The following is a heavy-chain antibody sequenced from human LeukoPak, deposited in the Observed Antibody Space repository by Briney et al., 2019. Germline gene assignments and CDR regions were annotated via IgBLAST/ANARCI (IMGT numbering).Heavy chain of an antibody. J-gene: IGHJ4*02. Sequence: ASETLSLTCTVSGGSISSSSYYWAWIRQPPGQGLEWIANIYYSGSSYYNPSLKSRVTISVDTSKNEFSLRMSSVTAADTAVYYCARRTSASSKIDYWGPGTLVTVSS. CDR1: GGSISSSSYY. CDR2: IYYSGSS. V-gene: IGHV4-39*01. D-gene: IGHD3-10*01. CDR3: ARRTSASSKIDY.